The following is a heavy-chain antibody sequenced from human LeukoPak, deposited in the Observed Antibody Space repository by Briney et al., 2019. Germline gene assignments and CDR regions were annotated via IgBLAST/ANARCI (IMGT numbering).Heavy chain of an antibody. CDR2: IKQDGSEK. CDR1: GFTFSNYW. D-gene: IGHD5-24*01. CDR3: ARASDPWLQLT. Sequence: GWSLRLSCAASGFTFSNYWMIWVRQAPGKGLEWVGNIKQDGSEKRYADSVRGRFSISRDNAQTSLYLQMNSLRAEDTAVYYCARASDPWLQLTWGQGTLVTVSS. V-gene: IGHV3-7*05. J-gene: IGHJ5*02.